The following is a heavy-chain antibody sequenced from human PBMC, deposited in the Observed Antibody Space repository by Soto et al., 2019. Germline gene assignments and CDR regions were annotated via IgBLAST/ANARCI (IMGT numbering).Heavy chain of an antibody. CDR2: INPNSGGT. J-gene: IGHJ6*02. CDR3: ARGIAVVGYLPYYYYGMDV. CDR1: GYTFTGYY. D-gene: IGHD6-19*01. V-gene: IGHV1-2*04. Sequence: ASVKVSCKASGYTFTGYYMHWVRQAPGQGLEWMGWINPNSGGTNYAQKFQGWVTMTRDTSISTAYMELSRLRSDDTAVYYCARGIAVVGYLPYYYYGMDVWGQGTTVTVSS.